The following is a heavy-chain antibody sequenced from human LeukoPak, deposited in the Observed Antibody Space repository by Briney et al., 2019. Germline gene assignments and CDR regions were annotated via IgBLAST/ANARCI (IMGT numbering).Heavy chain of an antibody. CDR3: ARSYDFWSGYYSF. CDR1: GYTFTGYY. D-gene: IGHD3-3*01. Sequence: GSVKVPCKASGYTFTGYYMHWVRQAPGQGLEWMGWINPNGGGTNYAQKFQGRVTMTRDTSISTAYMELSRLRSDDTAVYYCARSYDFWSGYYSFWGQGTLVTVSS. V-gene: IGHV1-2*02. CDR2: INPNGGGT. J-gene: IGHJ4*02.